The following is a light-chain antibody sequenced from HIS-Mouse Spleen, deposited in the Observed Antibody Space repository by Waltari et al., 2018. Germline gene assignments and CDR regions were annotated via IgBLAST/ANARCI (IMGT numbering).Light chain of an antibody. V-gene: IGKV3-20*01. J-gene: IGKJ2*01. Sequence: EIVLTQSPGTLSLSPGERATRSCRASQSVSSSYLAWYQQKPGQAPRLLIYGASSRATGIPDRFSGSGSGTDFTLTISRLEPEDFAVYYCQQYGSSPNTFGQGTKLEIK. CDR3: QQYGSSPNT. CDR2: GAS. CDR1: QSVSSSY.